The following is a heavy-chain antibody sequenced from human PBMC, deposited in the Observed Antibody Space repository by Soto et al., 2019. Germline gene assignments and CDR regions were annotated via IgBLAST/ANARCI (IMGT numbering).Heavy chain of an antibody. CDR3: ARLRTWGRPPAVPGYSSGWVDY. J-gene: IGHJ4*02. D-gene: IGHD6-19*01. V-gene: IGHV1-18*01. CDR2: ISAYNGNT. Sequence: ASVKVSCKASGYTFTSYGISWVRQAPGQGLEWMGWISAYNGNTNYAQKLQGRVTMTTDTSTSTAYMELRSLRSDDTAVYYCARLRTWGRPPAVPGYSSGWVDYWGQGTLVTVSS. CDR1: GYTFTSYG.